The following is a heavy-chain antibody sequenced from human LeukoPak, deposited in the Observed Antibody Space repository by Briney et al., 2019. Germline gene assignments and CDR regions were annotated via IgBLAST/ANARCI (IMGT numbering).Heavy chain of an antibody. CDR3: ARLRYYYDSSGYYH. D-gene: IGHD3-22*01. Sequence: PGGSLRLSCAASGFTFSDYYMSWIRQAPGKGLEWISYISSSGSPVSYADSVKGRLTISRDNAKNSLYLQMSSLRAEDTAVYYCARLRYYYDSSGYYHWGQGTLVTVSS. CDR2: ISSSGSPV. J-gene: IGHJ5*02. CDR1: GFTFSDYY. V-gene: IGHV3-11*01.